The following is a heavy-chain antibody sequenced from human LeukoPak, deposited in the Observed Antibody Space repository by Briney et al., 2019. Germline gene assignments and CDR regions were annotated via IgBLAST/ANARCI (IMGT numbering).Heavy chain of an antibody. V-gene: IGHV1-69*06. CDR2: IIPIFGTA. D-gene: IGHD1-7*01. CDR3: ARDQNYPYNWIDP. CDR1: GGTFSSYA. J-gene: IGHJ5*02. Sequence: SVKVSCKASGGTFSSYAISWVRQAPGQGLEWMGGIIPIFGTANYAQKFQGRVTITADKSTSTAYMELSSLRSEDTAVYYCARDQNYPYNWIDPWGQGTLVTVSS.